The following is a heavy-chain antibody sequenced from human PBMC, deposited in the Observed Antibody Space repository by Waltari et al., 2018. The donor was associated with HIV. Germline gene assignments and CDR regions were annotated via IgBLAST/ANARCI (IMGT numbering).Heavy chain of an antibody. J-gene: IGHJ4*02. CDR3: ARSSTSPYYFDY. Sequence: QVQLVQSGAAVKKPGSSVKVSCKPSGGTFSSYAITWVRQAPGQGREWMGRISPNLGIANYAQRCEVRVTVTADKATSTAYRGLSSLRSEDTAVYYCARSSTSPYYFDYWGQGTLVTVSS. CDR1: GGTFSSYA. CDR2: ISPNLGIA. V-gene: IGHV1-69*04. D-gene: IGHD2-2*01.